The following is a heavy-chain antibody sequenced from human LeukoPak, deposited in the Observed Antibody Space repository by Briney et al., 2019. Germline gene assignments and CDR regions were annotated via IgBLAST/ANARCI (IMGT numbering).Heavy chain of an antibody. Sequence: ASVKVSCKASGYTFSNYYMKWVRQAPGQGLEWMGIINPVGGSTSYAQKFQGRVTMTRDTSTSTVYMELSSLSYVEKAVYYCARGYSYDSVLDYWGQGTLVTVSS. V-gene: IGHV1-46*01. D-gene: IGHD5-18*01. CDR2: INPVGGST. CDR3: ARGYSYDSVLDY. J-gene: IGHJ4*02. CDR1: GYTFSNYY.